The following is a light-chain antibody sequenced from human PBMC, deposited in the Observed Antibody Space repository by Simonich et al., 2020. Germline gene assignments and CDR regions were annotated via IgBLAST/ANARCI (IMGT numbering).Light chain of an antibody. J-gene: IGLJ3*02. CDR2: DFS. CDR1: SSDVGGYNY. CDR3: SSYTSSSTWV. Sequence: QSALTQPASVSGSPGQSITISCTGTSSDVGGYNYVSWYQQHPGKAPKLMIYDFSKRPSGVSKRFSGSKSGNTASLTISGLQAEDEADYYCSSYTSSSTWVFGGGTKLTVL. V-gene: IGLV2-14*01.